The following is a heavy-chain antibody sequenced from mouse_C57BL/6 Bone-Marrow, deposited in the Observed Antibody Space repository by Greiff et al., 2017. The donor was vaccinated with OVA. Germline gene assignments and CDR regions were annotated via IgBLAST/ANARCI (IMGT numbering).Heavy chain of an antibody. D-gene: IGHD1-1*01. CDR1: GFNIKDDY. CDR2: IDPENGDT. V-gene: IGHV14-4*01. CDR3: YYPWFAY. J-gene: IGHJ3*01. Sequence: VQLKESGAELVRPGASVKLSCTASGFNIKDDYMHWVKQRPEQGLEWIGWIDPENGDTEYASKFQGKATITADTSSNTAYLQLSSLTSEDTAVYYCYYPWFAYWGQGTLVTVSA.